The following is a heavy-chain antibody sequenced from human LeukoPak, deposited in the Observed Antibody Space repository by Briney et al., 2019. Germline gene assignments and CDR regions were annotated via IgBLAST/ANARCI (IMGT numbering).Heavy chain of an antibody. CDR3: STGSGRAFDI. Sequence: GGSLRLSCAASGFTLSSYWMHWVRQVPGKGLVWVSRINSDGSSTSYADSVKGRFTIYRDNAKNALYVQMNSLRTEDTSVYYCSTGSGRAFDIWGRGTMVTVSS. CDR2: INSDGSST. V-gene: IGHV3-74*01. CDR1: GFTLSSYW. J-gene: IGHJ3*02. D-gene: IGHD3-10*01.